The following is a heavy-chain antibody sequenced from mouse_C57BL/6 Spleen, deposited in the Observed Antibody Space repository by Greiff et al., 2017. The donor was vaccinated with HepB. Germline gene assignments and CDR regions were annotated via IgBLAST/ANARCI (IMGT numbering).Heavy chain of an antibody. CDR3: AQGLYFDV. Sequence: EVKLMESGPGLVKPSQSLSLTCSVTGYSITSGYYWNWIRQFPGNKLEWMGYISYDGSNNYNPSLNNRISITRDTSKNQFFLKLNSMTTEDTATYYCAQGLYFDVWGTGTTVTVSS. J-gene: IGHJ1*03. D-gene: IGHD3-2*02. CDR1: GYSITSGYY. CDR2: ISYDGSN. V-gene: IGHV3-6*01.